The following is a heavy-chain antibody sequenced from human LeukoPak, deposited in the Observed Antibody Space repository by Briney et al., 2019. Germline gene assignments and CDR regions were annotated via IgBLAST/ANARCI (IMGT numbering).Heavy chain of an antibody. Sequence: GGSLRLSCAASGFTFYDYTMHWVGDAPGGGRGWGSLISWDGGGTYYADSVKGRFTISRENSKKSLYLKKNRLRKADTALYYSAKDIGVGYCNGCLFDYWGQGTLVTVSS. CDR3: AKDIGVGYCNGCLFDY. CDR1: GFTFYDYT. CDR2: ISWDGGGT. J-gene: IGHJ4*02. V-gene: IGHV3-43*01. D-gene: IGHD2-15*01.